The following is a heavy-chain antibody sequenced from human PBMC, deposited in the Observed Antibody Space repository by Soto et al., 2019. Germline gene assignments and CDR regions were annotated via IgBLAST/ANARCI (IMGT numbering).Heavy chain of an antibody. Sequence: SETLSLTCTVSGGSITGGSISTTNYYWGWMRQPPGKGLEWIASFLIGGSTYYNPSLKSRVTTSVDTSKNQFSLKLSSVTAADTAVYYCARDRRVLVAGYSSSSPLWYWGQGTLVTVSS. CDR3: ARDRRVLVAGYSSSSPLWY. CDR2: FLIGGST. J-gene: IGHJ4*02. V-gene: IGHV4-39*02. D-gene: IGHD6-13*01. CDR1: GGSISTTNYY.